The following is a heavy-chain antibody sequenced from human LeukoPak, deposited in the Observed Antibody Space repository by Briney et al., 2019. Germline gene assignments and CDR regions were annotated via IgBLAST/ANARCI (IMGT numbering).Heavy chain of an antibody. CDR3: ARDGSGWYGAKDY. D-gene: IGHD6-19*01. J-gene: IGHJ4*02. V-gene: IGHV4-34*01. CDR1: GGSFSGCY. Sequence: SETLSLTCAVYGGSFSGCYWSWIRQPPGKGLEWIGEINHSGSTNYNPSLKSRVTISVDTSKNQFSLKLSSVTAADTAVYYCARDGSGWYGAKDYWGQGTLVTVSS. CDR2: INHSGST.